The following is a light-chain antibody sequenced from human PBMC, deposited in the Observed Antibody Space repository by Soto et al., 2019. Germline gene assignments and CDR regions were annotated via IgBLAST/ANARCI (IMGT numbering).Light chain of an antibody. Sequence: EIVLTQSPGTLSLSPGERATLSCRASQTITPTFLAWYQQKPGQAPRLLIYGASSRATDIPDRFSGSGSGTDFTLTISRLEPEDFAVYYCQQYGNSGVTFGPGTKVDIK. CDR1: QTITPTF. V-gene: IGKV3-20*01. J-gene: IGKJ3*01. CDR3: QQYGNSGVT. CDR2: GAS.